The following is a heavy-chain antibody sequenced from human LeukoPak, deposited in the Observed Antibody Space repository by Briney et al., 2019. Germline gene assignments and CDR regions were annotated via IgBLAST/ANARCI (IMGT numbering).Heavy chain of an antibody. V-gene: IGHV3-23*01. J-gene: IGHJ4*02. Sequence: GGSLRLSCVASGFSFSDSVIHWVRQAPGKGLEWVSTISGSGGSTYSADSVKGRFTISRDNSRNTLYLQMNSLRAEDTAIYYCAKGGPQFFDYWGQGTLVTVSS. CDR2: ISGSGGST. D-gene: IGHD5-24*01. CDR3: AKGGPQFFDY. CDR1: GFSFSDSV.